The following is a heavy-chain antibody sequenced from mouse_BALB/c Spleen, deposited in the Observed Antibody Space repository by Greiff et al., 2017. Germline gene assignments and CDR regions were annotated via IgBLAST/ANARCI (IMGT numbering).Heavy chain of an antibody. Sequence: EVKVVESGGGLVKPGGSLKLSCAASGFTFSSYAMSWVRQTPEKRLEWVASISSGGSTYYPDSVKGRFTISRDDARNILYLQMSSLRSEDTAMYYCARGRYRYDDYYAMDYWGQGTSVTVSS. V-gene: IGHV5-6-5*01. CDR1: GFTFSSYA. CDR2: ISSGGST. J-gene: IGHJ4*01. CDR3: ARGRYRYDDYYAMDY. D-gene: IGHD2-14*01.